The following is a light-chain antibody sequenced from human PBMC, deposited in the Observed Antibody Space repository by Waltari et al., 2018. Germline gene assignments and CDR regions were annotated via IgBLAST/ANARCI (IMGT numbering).Light chain of an antibody. Sequence: QSALTQPRSVSGSPGQSVTISCPGTSSDVGGYHYVSWYQQYPGKAPKLLIYDVTRLPSGVPDRFSGSKSGNTASLTISGLQAEDEADYYCCSYAGSNQGVFGGGTKLTVL. CDR1: SSDVGGYHY. CDR3: CSYAGSNQGV. CDR2: DVT. V-gene: IGLV2-11*01. J-gene: IGLJ2*01.